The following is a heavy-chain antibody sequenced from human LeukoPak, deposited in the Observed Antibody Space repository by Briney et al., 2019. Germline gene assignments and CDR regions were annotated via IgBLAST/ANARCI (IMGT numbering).Heavy chain of an antibody. D-gene: IGHD1-26*01. V-gene: IGHV3-7*05. CDR2: IKQDGSAK. J-gene: IGHJ4*02. CDR1: GFTFSSYW. Sequence: AGGSLRLSCSASGFTFSSYWMSWVRQAPGKGLEWVAKIKQDGSAKDHVDSVKGRFTISRNNAKNSLYLQMNSLRAEDTAVYYCARDTTRSGSYRNPLFDYWGQGTLVTVSS. CDR3: ARDTTRSGSYRNPLFDY.